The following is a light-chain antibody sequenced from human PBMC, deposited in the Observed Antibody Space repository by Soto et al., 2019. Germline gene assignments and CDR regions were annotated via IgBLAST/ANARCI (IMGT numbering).Light chain of an antibody. Sequence: DIQMTQSPSTLSASVGDRVTITCRASQTIDSWLAWYQQRPGKPPNLLIYKASTLASGVPSRFSGSGSGTEFTLTINSLQPDDFATYYCQQYNSYSSWTFGQGTKVDIK. CDR1: QTIDSW. CDR2: KAS. V-gene: IGKV1-5*03. CDR3: QQYNSYSSWT. J-gene: IGKJ1*01.